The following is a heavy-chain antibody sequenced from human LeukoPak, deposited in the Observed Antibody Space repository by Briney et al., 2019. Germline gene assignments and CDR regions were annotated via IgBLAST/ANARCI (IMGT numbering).Heavy chain of an antibody. V-gene: IGHV3-11*01. CDR1: GFTFSDYY. D-gene: IGHD1-26*01. CDR2: ISSSGSTI. CDR3: ARVLSGATMIFDY. Sequence: GGSLRLSCAASGFTFSDYYMSWIRQAPGKGLEWVSYISSSGSTIYYADSVKGRFAISRDNAKNSLYLQMNSLRAEDTAVYYCARVLSGATMIFDYWGQGTLVTVSS. J-gene: IGHJ4*02.